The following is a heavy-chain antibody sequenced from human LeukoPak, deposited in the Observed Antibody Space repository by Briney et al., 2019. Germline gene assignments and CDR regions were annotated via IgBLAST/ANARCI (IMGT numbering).Heavy chain of an antibody. CDR3: ARIFRLGYCSGGSCPYYFDY. J-gene: IGHJ4*02. CDR1: GGSISSGGYY. V-gene: IGHV4-30-4*08. Sequence: SQTLSLTCTVSGGSISSGGYYWRWIRQPPGKGLEWIGYIYYSGSTYYNPSLKSRVTISVDTSKNQFSLKLSSVTAADTAVYYCARIFRLGYCSGGSCPYYFDYWGQGTLVTVSS. D-gene: IGHD2-15*01. CDR2: IYYSGST.